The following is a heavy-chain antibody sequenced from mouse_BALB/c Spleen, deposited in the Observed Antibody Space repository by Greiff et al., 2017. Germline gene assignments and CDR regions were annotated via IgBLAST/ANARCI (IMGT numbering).Heavy chain of an antibody. J-gene: IGHJ4*01. CDR2: ISSGGST. V-gene: IGHV5-6-5*01. CDR3: VGLRPYAMDY. D-gene: IGHD2-2*01. Sequence: EVQLVESGGGLVKPGGSLKLSCAASGFTFSSYAMSWVRQTPEKRLEWVASISSGGSTYYPDSVKGRFTISRDNARNILYLQMSSLRSEDTAMYYCVGLRPYAMDYWGQGTSVTVSS. CDR1: GFTFSSYA.